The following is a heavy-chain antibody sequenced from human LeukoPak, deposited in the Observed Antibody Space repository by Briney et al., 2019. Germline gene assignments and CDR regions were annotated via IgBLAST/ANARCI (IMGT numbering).Heavy chain of an antibody. CDR2: ISGTGNAI. V-gene: IGHV3-48*03. CDR3: ARESPGGY. Sequence: PGGSLRLSCAASGFTFSTYEMDWFRQAPGRGLEGVSYISGTGNAIYYADSVKGRFTISRDNAKDSLYLQMNSVRVEDTAVYYCARESPGGYWGQGTLVTVSS. CDR1: GFTFSTYE. J-gene: IGHJ4*02. D-gene: IGHD3-10*01.